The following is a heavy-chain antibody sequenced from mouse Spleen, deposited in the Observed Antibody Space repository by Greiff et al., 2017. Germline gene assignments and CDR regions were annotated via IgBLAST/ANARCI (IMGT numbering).Heavy chain of an antibody. Sequence: VQLKESGPSLVKPSQTLSLTCSVTGDSITSGYWNWIRKFPGNKLEYMGYISYSGSTYYNPSLKSRISITRDTSKNQYYLQLNSVTTEDTATYYCARWGGNYVGYAMDYWGQGTSVTVSS. CDR1: GDSITSGY. V-gene: IGHV3-8*02. J-gene: IGHJ4*01. D-gene: IGHD2-1*01. CDR3: ARWGGNYVGYAMDY. CDR2: ISYSGST.